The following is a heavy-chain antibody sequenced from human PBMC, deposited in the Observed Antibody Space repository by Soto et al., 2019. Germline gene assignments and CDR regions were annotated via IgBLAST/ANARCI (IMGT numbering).Heavy chain of an antibody. Sequence: EVQLLESGGGLVQPGGSLRLSCAASGFTFSSYAMSWVRQAPGKGLEWVSTISGSGGGIYYADSVKGRFTISRDNSKNTLDLQMNRLRAADTAVYYCAKRNVVVRPPFDYWGQGTLVTVSS. V-gene: IGHV3-23*01. D-gene: IGHD2-15*01. CDR3: AKRNVVVRPPFDY. CDR1: GFTFSSYA. J-gene: IGHJ4*02. CDR2: ISGSGGGI.